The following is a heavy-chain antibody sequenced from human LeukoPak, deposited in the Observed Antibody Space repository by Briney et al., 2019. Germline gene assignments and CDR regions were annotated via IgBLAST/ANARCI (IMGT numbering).Heavy chain of an antibody. Sequence: SETLSLTCTVSGYSIRSGYYWVWIRQPPGEGLEWIRTIYHTGSTYYNPSLKSRVTISVDTSKNQFSLKLNSVTAADTAVYYCARTSTIVATDYWGQGTLVTVSS. CDR3: ARTSTIVATDY. CDR2: IYHTGST. D-gene: IGHD5-12*01. J-gene: IGHJ4*02. CDR1: GYSIRSGYY. V-gene: IGHV4-38-2*02.